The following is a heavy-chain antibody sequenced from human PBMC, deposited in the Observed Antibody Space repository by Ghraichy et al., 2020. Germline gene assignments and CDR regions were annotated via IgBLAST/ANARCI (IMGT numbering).Heavy chain of an antibody. CDR1: GFMFRNYD. J-gene: IGHJ3*01. V-gene: IGHV3-23*01. CDR3: AKDRDQHGAGSGAFDL. Sequence: GGSLRLSCAASGFMFRNYDMTWVRQAPGTGLEWVSQISGSGGRTYYADSVNGRFTVSRDNSKNTLYFQMNSLRPDDTAVYFCAKDRDQHGAGSGAFDLWGQGTMVTGSS. D-gene: IGHD3-10*01. CDR2: ISGSGGRT.